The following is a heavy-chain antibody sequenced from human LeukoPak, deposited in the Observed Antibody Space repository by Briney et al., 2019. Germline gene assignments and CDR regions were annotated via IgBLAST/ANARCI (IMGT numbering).Heavy chain of an antibody. J-gene: IGHJ4*02. CDR2: ISSSSSCI. CDR3: ARDGSGSSIFDY. Sequence: PGGSLRLSCAASGFTFSSYSMNWVRQAPGKGLEWVSSISSSSSCIYYADSVKGRFTISRDNAKNSLYLQMNSLRAEDTAVYYCARDGSGSSIFDYWGQGTLVTVSS. CDR1: GFTFSSYS. D-gene: IGHD3-10*01. V-gene: IGHV3-21*01.